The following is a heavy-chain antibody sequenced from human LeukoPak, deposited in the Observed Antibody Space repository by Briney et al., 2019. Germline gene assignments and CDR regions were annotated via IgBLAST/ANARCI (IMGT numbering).Heavy chain of an antibody. CDR1: GFTFTDHF. CDR2: SRSKAKSYTT. Sequence: GGSLRLSCAVSGFTFTDHFLDWVRQAPGKGLEWVGRSRSKAKSYTTEYAASVKGRFTISRDDSTNSLYLQMNSLKIEDTAIYYCVRVGSVAGSDYLDYWGQGTLVTVSS. J-gene: IGHJ4*02. V-gene: IGHV3-72*01. CDR3: VRVGSVAGSDYLDY. D-gene: IGHD6-19*01.